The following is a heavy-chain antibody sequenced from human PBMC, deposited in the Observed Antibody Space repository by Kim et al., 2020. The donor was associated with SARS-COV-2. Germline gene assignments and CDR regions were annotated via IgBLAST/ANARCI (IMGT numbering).Heavy chain of an antibody. Sequence: SETLSLTCAVSGDSVATDFWTWVRQAPGKGLDWLGYVSYSGGSDYNPNLRGRLTISVDASRTHGSLRLTSLTAADTGVSFCPRNHQLAPRGYGIDGWGQG. CDR3: PRNHQLAPRGYGIDG. J-gene: IGHJ6*01. CDR2: VSYSGGS. CDR1: GDSVATDF. V-gene: IGHV4-59*02. D-gene: IGHD1-1*01.